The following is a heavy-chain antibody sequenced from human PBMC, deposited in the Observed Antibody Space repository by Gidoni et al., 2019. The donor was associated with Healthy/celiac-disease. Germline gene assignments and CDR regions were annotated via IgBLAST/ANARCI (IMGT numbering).Heavy chain of an antibody. CDR2: ISYDGSHT. CDR1: GVTFSSYA. V-gene: IGHV3-30*01. D-gene: IGHD5-12*01. J-gene: IGHJ4*02. Sequence: QVQRGESGGGVVQPGRSLRLSCAASGVTFSSYAMHWVRQAPGKGLEWVAVISYDGSHTYYADSVKGRFTISRDNSKNTLYLQMNSLRAEDTAVYYCARDTAPGEMATIGDYWGQGTLVTVSS. CDR3: ARDTAPGEMATIGDY.